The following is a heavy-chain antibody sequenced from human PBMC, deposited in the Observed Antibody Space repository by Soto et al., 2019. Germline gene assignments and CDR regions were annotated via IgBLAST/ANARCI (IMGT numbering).Heavy chain of an antibody. Sequence: PSSILSLTCTVSGGSISSYDWSGIRQPAGKGLEWIGRIYTSGSTNYNPSLKSRVTMSVDTSKNQFSLKLSSVTAADTAVYYCARDRLEAAAGNNWFDPWGQGTLVTVSS. CDR2: IYTSGST. CDR1: GGSISSYD. J-gene: IGHJ5*02. D-gene: IGHD6-13*01. CDR3: ARDRLEAAAGNNWFDP. V-gene: IGHV4-4*07.